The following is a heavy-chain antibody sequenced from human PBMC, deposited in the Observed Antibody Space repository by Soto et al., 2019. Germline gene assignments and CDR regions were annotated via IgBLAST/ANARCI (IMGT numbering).Heavy chain of an antibody. J-gene: IGHJ4*01. CDR3: TRGRNSGDGYNGGGY. Sequence: GASVKVSCKASGYTFTSFDINWERQATGQGLEWMGWMNPNSGHTGYAQKFQGRVTMTRDTSISTAYMELSSLRYEDTAVYYCTRGRNSGDGYNGGGYWGRGTLVTVSS. CDR1: GYTFTSFD. CDR2: MNPNSGHT. D-gene: IGHD1-1*01. V-gene: IGHV1-8*01.